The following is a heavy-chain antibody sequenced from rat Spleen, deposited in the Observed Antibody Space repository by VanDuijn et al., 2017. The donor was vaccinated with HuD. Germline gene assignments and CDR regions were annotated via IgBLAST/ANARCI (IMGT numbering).Heavy chain of an antibody. D-gene: IGHD4-3*01. J-gene: IGHJ3*01. V-gene: IGHV5S23*01. Sequence: EVQLVESGGGSAQPGRSLKLSCAASGFTFSDYNMAWVRQAPTKGLEWVASISTGGGNTYYRDSVKGRFTISRDNAKSTLYLQMDSLRSEDTATYYCANAEFGVGWFAYWGQGTLVTVSS. CDR1: GFTFSDYN. CDR2: ISTGGGNT. CDR3: ANAEFGVGWFAY.